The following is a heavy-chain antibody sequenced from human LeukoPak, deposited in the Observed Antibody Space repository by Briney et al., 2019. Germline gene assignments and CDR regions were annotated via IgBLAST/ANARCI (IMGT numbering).Heavy chain of an antibody. J-gene: IGHJ4*02. V-gene: IGHV3-48*04. CDR1: GFTFSSYG. D-gene: IGHD1-26*01. CDR3: ARSGGSYIDY. Sequence: GGSLRLSCAVSGFTFSSYGMHWVGQAPGKGLEWVSYISSSSNTIYYADSVKGRFTISRDNAKNSLSLQMNSLRAEDTAVYYCARSGGSYIDYWGQGTLVTVSS. CDR2: ISSSSNTI.